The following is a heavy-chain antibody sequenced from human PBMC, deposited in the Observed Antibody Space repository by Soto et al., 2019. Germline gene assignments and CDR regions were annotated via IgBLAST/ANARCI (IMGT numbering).Heavy chain of an antibody. CDR1: GYTFSSYG. Sequence: QVQLEQSGAEVKKPGASVKVSCKASGYTFSSYGISWVRQAPGQGLEWMGWISGYNGNTNYELKFQDRVTMTIDTSTNTAYMELRSLRSDDTAVYYCAREGIGVYYYEGMDVWGQGTTVTVSS. J-gene: IGHJ6*02. CDR2: ISGYNGNT. D-gene: IGHD6-19*01. V-gene: IGHV1-18*01. CDR3: AREGIGVYYYEGMDV.